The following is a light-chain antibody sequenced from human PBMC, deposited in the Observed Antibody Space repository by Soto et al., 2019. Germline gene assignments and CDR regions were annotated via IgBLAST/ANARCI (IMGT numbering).Light chain of an antibody. J-gene: IGLJ1*01. CDR2: DVS. CDR1: SSDVGGYNY. Sequence: QSALTQPASVSGSPGQSITISCTGTSSDVGGYNYVSWYQQHPGKAPKLMIYDVSNRPSGVSNRFSGSKSGNTASLTISGLQAEDDADYYCSSYTSSSRGVFGTGTKVTVL. V-gene: IGLV2-14*01. CDR3: SSYTSSSRGV.